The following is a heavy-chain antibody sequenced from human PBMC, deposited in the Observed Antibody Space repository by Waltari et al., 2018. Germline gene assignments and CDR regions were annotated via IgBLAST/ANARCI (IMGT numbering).Heavy chain of an antibody. J-gene: IGHJ3*01. Sequence: EVQLVESGGGLVQSGGSLRLTCEASGFSFSSSWMHWVRQGPEKGPVWISRINGEGTNTNYADSVKGRFTISRDNFAYTLFLEMNSLRPDDTAVYYCAREYDFWSGYHAFDLWGQGTKVTVFS. CDR1: GFSFSSSW. D-gene: IGHD3-3*01. V-gene: IGHV3-74*01. CDR2: INGEGTNT. CDR3: AREYDFWSGYHAFDL.